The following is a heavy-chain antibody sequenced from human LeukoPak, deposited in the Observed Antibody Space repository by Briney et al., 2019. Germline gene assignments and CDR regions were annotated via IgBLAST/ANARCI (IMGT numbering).Heavy chain of an antibody. V-gene: IGHV4-59*01. CDR1: GSISSYY. CDR3: ARGERDGYNLFDY. Sequence: SETLSLTCTVSGSISSYYWSWIRQPPGKGLEWIGYIYYSGSTNYNPSLKSRVTISVDTSKNQFSLKLSSVTAADTAVYYCARGERDGYNLFDYWGQGTLVTVSS. CDR2: IYYSGST. D-gene: IGHD5-24*01. J-gene: IGHJ4*02.